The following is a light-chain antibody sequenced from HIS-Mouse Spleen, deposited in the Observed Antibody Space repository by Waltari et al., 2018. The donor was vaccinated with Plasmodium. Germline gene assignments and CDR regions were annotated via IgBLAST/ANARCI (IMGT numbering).Light chain of an antibody. Sequence: IVMTQSPATLSVSPGERATLPCRASQSVSSNLAWYPQKPGQAPRLLIYVASTRATGIPARFSGSGSGTELTLTISSMQSEDFAVYYCQQYNNWPPYTFGQGTKLEIK. J-gene: IGKJ2*01. CDR2: VAS. CDR3: QQYNNWPPYT. V-gene: IGKV3-15*01. CDR1: QSVSSN.